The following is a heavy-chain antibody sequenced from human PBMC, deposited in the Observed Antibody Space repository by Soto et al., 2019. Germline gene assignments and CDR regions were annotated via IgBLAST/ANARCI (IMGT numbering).Heavy chain of an antibody. CDR2: IRYTGSP. V-gene: IGHV4-59*02. J-gene: IGHJ4*02. Sequence: SETLSLTCAVSGGSVSSYYWTWIRKPPGKGLEWIGYIRYTGSPTYNPSLKSRVIISVDTSKNQFSLDLSSVTAADTAVYYCARGDYYFASGTYYGFDYWGQGTLVTVPQ. CDR1: GGSVSSYY. CDR3: ARGDYYFASGTYYGFDY. D-gene: IGHD3-10*01.